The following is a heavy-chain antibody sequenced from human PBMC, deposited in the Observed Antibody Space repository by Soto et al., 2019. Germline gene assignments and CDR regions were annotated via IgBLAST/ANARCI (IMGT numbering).Heavy chain of an antibody. CDR3: AREDHYKFDY. Sequence: DVQLLESGGDLVQPGGSLRLSCAASGFSFSAYFMDWLRQAPGKGPEWVARITLKSDRNTTAYAPPVKGRFTISRDDLGSSLYLQMSSLKTEDTAVYFCAREDHYKFDYRGQGTLVAVSS. J-gene: IGHJ4*02. D-gene: IGHD1-20*01. V-gene: IGHV3-72*01. CDR1: GFSFSAYF. CDR2: ITLKSDRNTT.